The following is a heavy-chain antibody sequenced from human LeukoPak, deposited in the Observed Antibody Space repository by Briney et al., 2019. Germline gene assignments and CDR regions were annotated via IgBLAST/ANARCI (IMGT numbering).Heavy chain of an antibody. Sequence: PGGSLRLSCAASGFTFSSYAMSWVRQAPGKGLEWVSAISGSGGSTYYADSVKGRFTISRDNSKNTQYLLMNSLRAEDTAVYYCAKVPRYSSGWNDYWGQGTLVTVSS. D-gene: IGHD6-19*01. CDR2: ISGSGGST. J-gene: IGHJ4*02. CDR1: GFTFSSYA. CDR3: AKVPRYSSGWNDY. V-gene: IGHV3-23*01.